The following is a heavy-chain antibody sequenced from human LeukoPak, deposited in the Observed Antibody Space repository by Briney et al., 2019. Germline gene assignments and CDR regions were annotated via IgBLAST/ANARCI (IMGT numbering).Heavy chain of an antibody. Sequence: PGGSLRLSCATSGFTFSSYAMSWVRQAPGKGLEWVSAISGSGGSTYYADSVKGRFTISRDNSKNTLYLQMNSLRAEDTAVYYCAKPGYCSSATSCLNWFDPWGQGTLVTVSS. V-gene: IGHV3-23*01. D-gene: IGHD2-8*02. J-gene: IGHJ5*02. CDR2: ISGSGGST. CDR3: AKPGYCSSATSCLNWFDP. CDR1: GFTFSSYA.